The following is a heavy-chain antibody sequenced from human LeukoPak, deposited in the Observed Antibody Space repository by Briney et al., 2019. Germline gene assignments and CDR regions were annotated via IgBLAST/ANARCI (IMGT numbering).Heavy chain of an antibody. CDR3: AKAIYSSGWSYFDY. CDR1: GFTFSKSA. J-gene: IGHJ4*01. D-gene: IGHD6-19*01. V-gene: IGHV3-23*01. Sequence: PGGSLRLFCAASGFTFSKSAMSWVREAPGKGVEGVSTLCGSGITTYYADSVKGRFTISRDNPKNTLYLQMNSLRAEDTAGYYCAKAIYSSGWSYFDYWRDGTLVTVSS. CDR2: LCGSGITT.